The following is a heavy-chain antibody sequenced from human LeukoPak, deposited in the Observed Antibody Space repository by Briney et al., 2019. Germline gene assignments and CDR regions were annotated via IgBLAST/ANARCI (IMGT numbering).Heavy chain of an antibody. J-gene: IGHJ1*01. CDR1: GGTFSSYA. Sequence: SVKVSCKASGGTFSSYAISWVRQAPGQGLEWMGGIIPIFGTANYAQKFQGRVTITADESTSTAYMELSSLRSEGTAVYYCATEGISSTGWYPEYFRHWGQGTLVTVSS. CDR3: ATEGISSTGWYPEYFRH. CDR2: IIPIFGTA. V-gene: IGHV1-69*01. D-gene: IGHD6-19*01.